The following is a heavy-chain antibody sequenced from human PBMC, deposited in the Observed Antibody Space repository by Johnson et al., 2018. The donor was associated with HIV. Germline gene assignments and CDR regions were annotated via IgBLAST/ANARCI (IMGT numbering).Heavy chain of an antibody. CDR2: IYSGGST. CDR1: GFTVSSNY. Sequence: VQLVESGGGVVQPGGSLRLSCAASGFTVSSNYMSWVRQAPGKGLEWVSVIYSGGSTYYVDSVKGRFTISRDNSKNTLYLQMNSLRAEDTAVYYCARGITMIAVVKGDAFDMWGQGTMVTVSS. CDR3: ARGITMIAVVKGDAFDM. V-gene: IGHV3-66*02. D-gene: IGHD3-22*01. J-gene: IGHJ3*02.